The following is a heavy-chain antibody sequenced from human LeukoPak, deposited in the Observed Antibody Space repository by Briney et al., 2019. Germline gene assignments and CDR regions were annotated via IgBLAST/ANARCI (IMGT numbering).Heavy chain of an antibody. CDR2: IYTSGST. J-gene: IGHJ6*01. V-gene: IGHV4-4*07. CDR1: GGSISSYY. CDR3: AKGSVTNCKGLYYYGMEV. D-gene: IGHD4-17*01. Sequence: PSETLSLTCTVSGGSISSYYWSWIRQPAGKGLESIGRIYTSGSTNYNPSLKSRVTMSVDTSKNQFSLKLSSVTAADTAVYYWAKGSVTNCKGLYYYGMEVWGQGTKVTGFS.